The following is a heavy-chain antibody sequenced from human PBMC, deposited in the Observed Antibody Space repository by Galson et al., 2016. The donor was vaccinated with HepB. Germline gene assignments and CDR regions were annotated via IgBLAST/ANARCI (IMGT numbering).Heavy chain of an antibody. Sequence: SLRLSCAASGFTFSTHAMSWVRQAPGKGLEWVSSISFIGDVTSYADSVKGRFTISRDNSKTTLSLQMNSLRADDTAVYYCAKRHEYCPPVGCSVDYWGQGALVSVSS. CDR2: ISFIGDVT. V-gene: IGHV3-23*01. D-gene: IGHD2/OR15-2a*01. CDR1: GFTFSTHA. J-gene: IGHJ4*02. CDR3: AKRHEYCPPVGCSVDY.